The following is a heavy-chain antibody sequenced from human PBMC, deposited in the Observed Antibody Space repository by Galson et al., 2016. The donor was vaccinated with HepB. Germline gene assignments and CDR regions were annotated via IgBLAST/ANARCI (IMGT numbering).Heavy chain of an antibody. Sequence: TLSLPCTVSGGSISSGGVYWTWIRQHPGKGLEWIGYIYYTGDTHYNPSLQSRLSISVDTSKNQFSLRLSSLTAADTAVYYCATSGHTYYYYGMAVWGPGTTVTVSS. CDR3: ATSGHTYYYYGMAV. CDR2: IYYTGDT. D-gene: IGHD3-10*01. CDR1: GGSISSGGVY. V-gene: IGHV4-31*03. J-gene: IGHJ6*02.